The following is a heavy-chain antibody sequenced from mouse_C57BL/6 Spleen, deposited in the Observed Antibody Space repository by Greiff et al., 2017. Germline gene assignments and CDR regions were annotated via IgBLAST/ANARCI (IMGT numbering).Heavy chain of an antibody. J-gene: IGHJ4*01. Sequence: QVQLQQSGAELVRPGASVKLSCKASGYTFTDYYINWVKQRPGQGLEWIARIYPGSGNTYYNEKFKGKATLTAEKSSSTAYMQLSSLTSEDSAVYFCARIGYYGSRDYYAMDYWGQGTSVTVSS. V-gene: IGHV1-76*01. CDR1: GYTFTDYY. CDR3: ARIGYYGSRDYYAMDY. D-gene: IGHD1-1*01. CDR2: IYPGSGNT.